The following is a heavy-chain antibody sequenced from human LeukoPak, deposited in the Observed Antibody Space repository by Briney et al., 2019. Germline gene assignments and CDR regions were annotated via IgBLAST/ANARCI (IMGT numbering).Heavy chain of an antibody. CDR3: ASPRPANFDYDSSGYYYYYMDV. CDR2: IIPIFGTA. J-gene: IGHJ6*03. D-gene: IGHD3-22*01. V-gene: IGHV1-69*13. CDR1: GGTFSSYA. Sequence: SVKASCKASGGTFSSYAISWVRQAPGQGLEWMGGIIPIFGTANYAQKFQGRVTITADESTSTAYMELSSLRSEDTAVYYCASPRPANFDYDSSGYYYYYMDVWGKGTTVTISS.